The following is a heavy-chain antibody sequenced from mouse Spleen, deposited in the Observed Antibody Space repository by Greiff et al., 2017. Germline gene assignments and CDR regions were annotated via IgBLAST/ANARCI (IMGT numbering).Heavy chain of an antibody. J-gene: IGHJ2*01. CDR2: ISSGGSYT. CDR1: GFTFSSYA. D-gene: IGHD1-1*01. Sequence: EVKLVESGGGLVKPGGSLKLSCAASGFTFSSYAMSWVRQTPEKRLEWVATISSGGSYTYYPDSVKGRFTISRDNAKNTLYLQISSLRSEDTAMYYCARGVITTAGTFDYWGQGTTLTVSS. CDR3: ARGVITTAGTFDY. V-gene: IGHV5-9-1*01.